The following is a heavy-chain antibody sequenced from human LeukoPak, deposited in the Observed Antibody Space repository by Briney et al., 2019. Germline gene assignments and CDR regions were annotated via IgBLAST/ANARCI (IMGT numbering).Heavy chain of an antibody. V-gene: IGHV4-38-2*02. CDR1: GYSISSGYY. J-gene: IGHJ1*01. CDR3: ARETSTGSKEFQH. D-gene: IGHD2-2*01. Sequence: SETLSLTCTVSGYSISSGYYWGWIRQPPGKGLEWIGSIYQSGSTYYNPSLKSRVTISVDTSKNQFSLKLSSVTAADTAVYYCARETSTGSKEFQHWGQGTLVTVSS. CDR2: IYQSGST.